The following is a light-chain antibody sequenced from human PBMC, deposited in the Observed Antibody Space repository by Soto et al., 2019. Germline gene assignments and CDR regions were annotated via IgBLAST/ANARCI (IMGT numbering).Light chain of an antibody. CDR3: SSYTSTISYV. CDR2: DVT. Sequence: QSALTQPASLSGHPGHSITISCTGTSSDVGGYNYVSWYQQYPGKAPKLMIYDVTNRPSGVSNRFSGSKSGNTASLTISGLQAEDEADYYCSSYTSTISYVFGTGTKVTVL. V-gene: IGLV2-14*01. CDR1: SSDVGGYNY. J-gene: IGLJ1*01.